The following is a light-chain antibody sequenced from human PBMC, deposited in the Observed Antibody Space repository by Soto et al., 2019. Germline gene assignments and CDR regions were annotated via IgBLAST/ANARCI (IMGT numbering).Light chain of an antibody. CDR2: DVS. CDR3: QERFTWPRGLT. CDR1: QNVSTS. J-gene: IGKJ4*01. V-gene: IGKV3-11*01. Sequence: EVVLTQVPAALALSPGERGTLSCRASQNVSTSVAWYQQKPGQAPRLLIYDVSNRATGIPARFSGSGSGTDFTLTISSLEPEDFVLYDCQERFTWPRGLTFGGGTKVEIK.